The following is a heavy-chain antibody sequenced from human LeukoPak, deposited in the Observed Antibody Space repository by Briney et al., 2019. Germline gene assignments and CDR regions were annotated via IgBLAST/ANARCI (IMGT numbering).Heavy chain of an antibody. CDR3: ARGVTSAWYLRYYFEY. Sequence: PGGSLRLSCAASGFIFSSYWMSWVRQVPGKGLEWVANIKQDGTETSYVDSVEGRFTISRDNAKNSLFLQMNSLRADDTALYYCARGVTSAWYLRYYFEYWGQGIMVTASS. D-gene: IGHD6-13*01. CDR1: GFIFSSYW. J-gene: IGHJ4*02. CDR2: IKQDGTET. V-gene: IGHV3-7*03.